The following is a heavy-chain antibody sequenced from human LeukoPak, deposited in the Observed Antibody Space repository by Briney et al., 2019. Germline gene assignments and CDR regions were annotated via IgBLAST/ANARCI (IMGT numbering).Heavy chain of an antibody. V-gene: IGHV3-7*04. Sequence: PGGSLRLSCSASGFTFSSYWMTWVRQAPGKGLEWVANIKQDGSEKYYVDFVKGRFTISRDNAKNSLYLQMNSLRAEDTAVYYCARDRRCSSTCCYYFDYWGQGTLVTVSS. CDR1: GFTFSSYW. CDR3: ARDRRCSSTCCYYFDY. CDR2: IKQDGSEK. J-gene: IGHJ4*02. D-gene: IGHD2-2*01.